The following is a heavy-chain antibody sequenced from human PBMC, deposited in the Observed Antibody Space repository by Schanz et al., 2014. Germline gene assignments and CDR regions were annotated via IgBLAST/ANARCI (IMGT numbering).Heavy chain of an antibody. J-gene: IGHJ3*02. CDR2: ISDSGDTA. D-gene: IGHD3-10*01. CDR1: GFTFSSYA. Sequence: DVHLLESGGGLVQPGGSLRLSCAASGFTFSSYAMSWVRQAPGKGLEWVSLISDSGDTAYYADSVKGRFTISRDNSKNTLYLQMKSLRAEDTAVYYCAKGRFGELSAFDIWGQGAMVTVSS. V-gene: IGHV3-23*01. CDR3: AKGRFGELSAFDI.